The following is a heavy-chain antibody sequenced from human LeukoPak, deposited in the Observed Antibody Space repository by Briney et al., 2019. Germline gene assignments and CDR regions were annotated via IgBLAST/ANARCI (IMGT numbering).Heavy chain of an antibody. CDR1: GFNVNNNY. D-gene: IGHD2-15*01. J-gene: IGHJ4*02. CDR2: ISWNSGSI. CDR3: SRYHSGVYIGGNFDY. Sequence: GGSLRLSCAVSGFNVNNNYMNWVRQAPGKGLEWVSGISWNSGSIGYADSVKGRFTISRDNAKNSLYLQMNSLRAEDTALYYCSRYHSGVYIGGNFDYWGKETLVTVS. V-gene: IGHV3-9*01.